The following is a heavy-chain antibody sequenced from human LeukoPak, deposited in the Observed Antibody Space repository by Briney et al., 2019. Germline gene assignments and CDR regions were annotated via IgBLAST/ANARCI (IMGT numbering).Heavy chain of an antibody. CDR2: ITYDGSNK. CDR1: GFTFSSYA. Sequence: PGGSLRLSCAPSGFTFSSYAMHWLRQAPGKGLEWVAVITYDGSNKYYGDSVKGRFTISRDNSKNTLYLQMNSLRAEDTAVYYCALYSSSSDYWGQGTLVTVSS. V-gene: IGHV3-30-3*01. CDR3: ALYSSSSDY. J-gene: IGHJ4*02. D-gene: IGHD6-6*01.